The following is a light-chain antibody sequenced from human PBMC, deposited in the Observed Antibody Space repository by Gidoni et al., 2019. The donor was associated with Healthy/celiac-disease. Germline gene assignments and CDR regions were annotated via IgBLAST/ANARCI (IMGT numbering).Light chain of an antibody. Sequence: IVLTQSPATLSLSPGERATLPCRASQSVSSYLAWYQQKPGQAPRLLIYDASNRATGIPARFSGSGSGTDFTLTISSLEPEDFAVYYCQQRSNWPPKLTFGGGTKVEIK. V-gene: IGKV3-11*01. CDR3: QQRSNWPPKLT. CDR1: QSVSSY. J-gene: IGKJ4*01. CDR2: DAS.